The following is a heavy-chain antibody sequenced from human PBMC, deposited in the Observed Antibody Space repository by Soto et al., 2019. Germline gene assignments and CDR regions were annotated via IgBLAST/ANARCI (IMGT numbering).Heavy chain of an antibody. V-gene: IGHV4-31*03. Sequence: QVQLQESGPGLVKPSQTMSLICTVAGGSINSGGYYWNWIRQHPGKGLEWIGYIYYSVSTYYNPVLRSRVTRPAETSETQSSLKLGSVTPAATSVYVCARLNRQSCYSSSCVSNYWGQGTLGNGST. CDR1: GGSINSGGYY. CDR2: IYYSVST. CDR3: ARLNRQSCYSSSCVSNY. J-gene: IGHJ4*02. D-gene: IGHD6-13*01.